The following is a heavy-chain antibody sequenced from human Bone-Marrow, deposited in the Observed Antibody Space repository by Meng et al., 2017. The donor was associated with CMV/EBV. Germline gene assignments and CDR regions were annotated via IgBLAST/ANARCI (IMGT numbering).Heavy chain of an antibody. CDR1: GFTFSSYA. CDR2: ISGSGGST. D-gene: IGHD6-13*01. V-gene: IGHV3-23*01. CDR3: ANLAAAGHAY. Sequence: GESLKISCAASGFTFSSYAMSWVRQAPGKGLEWVSAISGSGGSTYYADSVKGRFTISRDNSKNTLYLQMNSLRAEDTAVYYCANLAAAGHAYWGQGTRVTVSS. J-gene: IGHJ4*02.